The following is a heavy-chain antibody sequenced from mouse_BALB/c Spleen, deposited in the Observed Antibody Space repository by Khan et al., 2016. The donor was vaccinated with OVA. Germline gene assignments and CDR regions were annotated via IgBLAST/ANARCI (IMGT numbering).Heavy chain of an antibody. D-gene: IGHD1-1*01. CDR2: IGPGSGST. CDR3: ARSNYYGSGLYAMDY. Sequence: DLVKPGASVKLSCRASGYTFTSYWINWIKQRPGQGLEWIGRIGPGSGSTSYNEMFRGKALLTVDTSSSTAYIQLSSLSSAGSAVCFCARSNYYGSGLYAMDYWCQGTSVTVSS. CDR1: GYTFTSYW. J-gene: IGHJ4*01. V-gene: IGHV1S41*01.